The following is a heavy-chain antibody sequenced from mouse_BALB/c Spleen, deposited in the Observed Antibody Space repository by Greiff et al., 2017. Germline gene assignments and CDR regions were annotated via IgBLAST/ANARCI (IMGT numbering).Heavy chain of an antibody. V-gene: IGHV5-6-5*01. Sequence: EVQRVESGGGLVKPGGSLKLSCAASGFTFSSYAMSWVRQTPEKRLEWVASISSGGSTYYPDSVKGRFTISRDNARNILYLQMSSLRSEDTAMYYCARYYYGSSYRAMDYWGQGTSVTVSS. D-gene: IGHD1-1*01. CDR1: GFTFSSYA. CDR2: ISSGGST. CDR3: ARYYYGSSYRAMDY. J-gene: IGHJ4*01.